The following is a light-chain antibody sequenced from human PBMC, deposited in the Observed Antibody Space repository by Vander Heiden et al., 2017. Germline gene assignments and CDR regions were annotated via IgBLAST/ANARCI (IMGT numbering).Light chain of an antibody. CDR3: QQYDSFSPWT. V-gene: IGKV1-5*01. J-gene: IGKJ1*01. Sequence: DIQMTQSPSTLSASVGDSVTITCRARQNITTRLAWYQQKAGKAPKLLIYDISVLESGVPSRFSGGGSGTKFTLTISSLQPDDCATYYCQQYDSFSPWTFGQGTKVEI. CDR1: QNITTR. CDR2: DIS.